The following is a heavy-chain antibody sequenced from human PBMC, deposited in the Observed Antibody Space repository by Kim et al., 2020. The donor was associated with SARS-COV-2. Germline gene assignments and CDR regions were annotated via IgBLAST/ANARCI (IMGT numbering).Heavy chain of an antibody. D-gene: IGHD2-2*02. CDR1: GYTFTSYA. CDR3: ARALPSHCSSTSCYIRRDAFEI. CDR2: INTNTGNP. V-gene: IGHV7-4-1*02. J-gene: IGHJ3*02. Sequence: ASVKVSCKASGYTFTSYAMNWVRQAPGQGLEWMGWINTNTGNPTYAQGFTGRFVFSLDTSVSTAYLQISSLKAEDTAVYYCARALPSHCSSTSCYIRRDAFEIWGQGTMVTVSS.